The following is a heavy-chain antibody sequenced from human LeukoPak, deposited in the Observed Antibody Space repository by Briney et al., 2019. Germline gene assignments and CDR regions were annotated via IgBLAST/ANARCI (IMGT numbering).Heavy chain of an antibody. V-gene: IGHV4-34*01. D-gene: IGHD6-19*01. CDR2: INHSGST. CDR3: ARHRFTPYSSGWYGGPT. J-gene: IGHJ5*02. CDR1: GGSISGYY. Sequence: SETLSLTCAVYGGSISGYYWNWIRQSPGKGLAWIGEINHSGSTNYNPSLKSRVTISIDTSKNQFSLKLSSVTSADTAVYYCARHRFTPYSSGWYGGPTWGQGTLVTVSS.